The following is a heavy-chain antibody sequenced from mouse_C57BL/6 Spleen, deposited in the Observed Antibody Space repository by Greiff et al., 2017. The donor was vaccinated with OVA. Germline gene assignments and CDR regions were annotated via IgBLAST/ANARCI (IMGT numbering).Heavy chain of an antibody. CDR3: ARDYGNYRSLGY. J-gene: IGHJ2*01. D-gene: IGHD2-1*01. CDR2: ITPSSGYT. CDR1: GYTFTSYT. Sequence: QVQLQQSGAELARPGASVKMSCKASGYTFTSYTMHWVKQRPGQGLEWIGYITPSSGYTKYNQKFTDTAPLTADKASSTAYMQLSSLTSDDSAVDYCARDYGNYRSLGYWGQGTTLTVSS. V-gene: IGHV1-4*01.